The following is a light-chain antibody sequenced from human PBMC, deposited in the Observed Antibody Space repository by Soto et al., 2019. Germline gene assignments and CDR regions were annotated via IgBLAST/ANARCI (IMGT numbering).Light chain of an antibody. CDR3: HQYGDSPQT. V-gene: IGKV3-20*01. CDR2: DAS. CDR1: QSVSSFY. J-gene: IGKJ1*01. Sequence: EIVLTQSPGTLSLSPGERATLSCRASQSVSSFYLGWYQQKPGQAPRLLIFDASTRATGIPDRFTGSGSGTDFTLTVNRLEPEDFAVYFCHQYGDSPQTFGQGTKVDI.